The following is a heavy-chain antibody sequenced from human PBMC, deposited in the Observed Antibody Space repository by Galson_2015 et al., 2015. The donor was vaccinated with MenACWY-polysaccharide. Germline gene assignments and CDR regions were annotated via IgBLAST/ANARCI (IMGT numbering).Heavy chain of an antibody. CDR2: VHSGGAP. CDR1: ENGLANPYNYYY. Sequence: SETLSLTCSVSENGLANPYNYYYWGWIRQPPGKGLEWIGSVHSGGAPVYNPSLKSRISISVDGSKSQFFLRLRSVTGTDTAVYFCARNISGWSFDYWGRGILVTVSS. J-gene: IGHJ4*02. CDR3: ARNISGWSFDY. V-gene: IGHV4-39*01. D-gene: IGHD6-19*01.